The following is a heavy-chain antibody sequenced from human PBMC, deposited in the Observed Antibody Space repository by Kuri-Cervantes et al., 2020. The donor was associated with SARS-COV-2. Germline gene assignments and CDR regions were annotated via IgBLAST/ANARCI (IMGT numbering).Heavy chain of an antibody. CDR3: ARDRGAFWGMGDY. Sequence: SETLSLTCTVSGGFISTYYWSWFRQPPGKGLEWIGYISYSGSTNYNPSLKSRVTMSVDTSKNQFSLKLNSVTAADTAVYYCARDRGAFWGMGDYWGQGTLVTVSS. CDR1: GGFISTYY. D-gene: IGHD3-10*01. CDR2: ISYSGST. V-gene: IGHV4-59*01. J-gene: IGHJ4*02.